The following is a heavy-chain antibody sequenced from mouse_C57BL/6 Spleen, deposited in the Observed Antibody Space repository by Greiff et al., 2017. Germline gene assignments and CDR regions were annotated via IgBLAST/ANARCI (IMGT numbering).Heavy chain of an antibody. CDR1: GYAFSSSW. Sequence: QVQLQQSGPELVKPGASVKISCKASGYAFSSSWMNWVKQRPGKGLEWIGRIYPGDGDTNYNGKFKGTATLTADKSSSTAYMQLSSLTSEDSAVYFCAREEDYYGSSYGNYFDYWGQGTTLTVSS. CDR3: AREEDYYGSSYGNYFDY. V-gene: IGHV1-82*01. J-gene: IGHJ2*01. CDR2: IYPGDGDT. D-gene: IGHD1-1*01.